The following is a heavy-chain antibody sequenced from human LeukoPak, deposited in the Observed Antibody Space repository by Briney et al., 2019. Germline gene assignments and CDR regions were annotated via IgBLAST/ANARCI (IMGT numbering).Heavy chain of an antibody. Sequence: PSETLSLTCAVYGGSFSGYYWSWIRQPPGKGLEWIGEINHSGSTNYNPSLKSRVTISVDTSKNQFSLKLSSVTAADTAVYCCARLSPGIAARPGGYWGQGTLVTVSS. J-gene: IGHJ4*02. CDR2: INHSGST. CDR1: GGSFSGYY. V-gene: IGHV4-34*01. CDR3: ARLSPGIAARPGGY. D-gene: IGHD6-6*01.